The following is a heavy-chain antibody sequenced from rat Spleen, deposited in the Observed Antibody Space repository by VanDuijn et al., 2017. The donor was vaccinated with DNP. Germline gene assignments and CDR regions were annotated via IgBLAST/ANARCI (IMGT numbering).Heavy chain of an antibody. CDR2: ISTSGRKT. CDR1: GFTFSDFY. Sequence: EVQLVESGGGLVQPGRSLKLSCAASGFTFSDFYMAWVRQAPRQGLEWVTTISTSGRKTYYPDSVKGRFTISRDNTKNILYLQMNSLTSEDTATYYCASVYDGYPPYAMDAWGQGTSVTVSS. V-gene: IGHV5-25*01. D-gene: IGHD1-12*03. CDR3: ASVYDGYPPYAMDA. J-gene: IGHJ4*01.